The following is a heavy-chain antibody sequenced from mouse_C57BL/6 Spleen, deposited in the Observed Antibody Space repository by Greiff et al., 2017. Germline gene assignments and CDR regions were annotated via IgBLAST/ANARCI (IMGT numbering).Heavy chain of an antibody. J-gene: IGHJ2*01. D-gene: IGHD1-1*01. CDR3: ARQITTVVATDY. CDR1: GYTFTSYW. V-gene: IGHV1-64*01. CDR2: IHPNSGST. Sequence: QVQLQQPGAELVKPGASVKLSCKASGYTFTSYWMHWVKQRPGQGLAWIGMIHPNSGSTNYNEKFKSKATLTVDKSSSTAYMQLSSLTSEDSAVYYCARQITTVVATDYWGQGTTLTVSS.